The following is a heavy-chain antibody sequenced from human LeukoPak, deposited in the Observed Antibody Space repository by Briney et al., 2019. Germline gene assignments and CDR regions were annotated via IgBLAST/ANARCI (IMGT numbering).Heavy chain of an antibody. V-gene: IGHV3-7*01. CDR3: ARVRYSISSEVYYYYMDV. D-gene: IGHD6-6*01. CDR2: IKQDGSEK. Sequence: AGGSLRLSCAASGFTFSSYWMHWVRQAPGKGLEWVANIKQDGSEKYYVDSVKGRFTISRDNAKNSLYLQMNSLRAEDTAVYYCARVRYSISSEVYYYYMDVWGKGTTVTVSS. CDR1: GFTFSSYW. J-gene: IGHJ6*03.